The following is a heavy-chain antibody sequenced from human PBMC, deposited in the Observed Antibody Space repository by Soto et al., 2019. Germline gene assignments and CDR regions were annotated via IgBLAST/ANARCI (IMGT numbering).Heavy chain of an antibody. D-gene: IGHD3-16*01. V-gene: IGHV3-33*01. CDR1: GFTFSGFG. J-gene: IGHJ4*01. CDR2: IWYDGSDK. Sequence: GWSLRLSXAASGFTFSGFGMHWVRQAPGKGLEWVAIIWYDGSDKYYADSVKGRFTISKDNSKNTLYLQMNSLRAEDTAVYHCAFGNLSYYFDYWGHGTPVTVSS. CDR3: AFGNLSYYFDY.